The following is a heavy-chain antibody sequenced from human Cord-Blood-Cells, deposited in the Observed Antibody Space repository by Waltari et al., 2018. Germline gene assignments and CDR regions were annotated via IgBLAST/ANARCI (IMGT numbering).Heavy chain of an antibody. D-gene: IGHD5-18*01. CDR2: INAGNGNT. CDR1: GYTFTSYA. V-gene: IGHV1-3*01. CDR3: ARDLDTAMGDY. Sequence: QVQLVQSGAEVKKPGASVKVSCKASGYTFTSYAMHWVRQAPGQRLEWMGWINAGNGNTKYSQKFQGRVTITRDTSASPAYMELSSLRSEDTAVYYCARDLDTAMGDYWGQGTLVTVSS. J-gene: IGHJ4*02.